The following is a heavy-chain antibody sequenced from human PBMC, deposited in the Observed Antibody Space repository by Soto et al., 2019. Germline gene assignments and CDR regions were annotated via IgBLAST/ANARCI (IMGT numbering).Heavy chain of an antibody. CDR2: ISGSGGST. V-gene: IGHV3-23*01. CDR1: GFTFSGYA. D-gene: IGHD4-17*01. J-gene: IGHJ4*02. Sequence: GGSLRLSCAASGFTFSGYAMSWVRQAPGKGLEWVSAISGSGGSTYYADSVKGRFTISRDNSKNTLYLQMNSLRAEDTAVYYCAKDMEGLPVRYWGQGTLVTVSS. CDR3: AKDMEGLPVRY.